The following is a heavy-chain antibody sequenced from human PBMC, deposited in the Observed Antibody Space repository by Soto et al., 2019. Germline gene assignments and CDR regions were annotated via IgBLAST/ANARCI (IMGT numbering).Heavy chain of an antibody. CDR1: GYTFTSYA. Sequence: RASVKVSCKASGYTFTSYAMHWVRQAPGQRLEWMGWINAGNGNTKYSQKFQGRVTITRDTSASTAYMELSSLRSEDTAVYYCARIGLVDFWSGYYTPYYYYGMDVWGQGTTVTVSS. V-gene: IGHV1-3*01. J-gene: IGHJ6*02. CDR3: ARIGLVDFWSGYYTPYYYYGMDV. CDR2: INAGNGNT. D-gene: IGHD3-3*01.